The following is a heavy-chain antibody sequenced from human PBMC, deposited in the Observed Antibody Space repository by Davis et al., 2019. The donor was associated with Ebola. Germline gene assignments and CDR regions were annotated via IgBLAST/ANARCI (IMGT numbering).Heavy chain of an antibody. CDR2: ISYSSNTI. CDR3: ARAGYCSSNICQKYNWFDP. J-gene: IGHJ5*02. Sequence: GGSLRLSCAASGFTFSSYWMSWVRQAPGKGLEWVSYISYSSNTIYYADSVKGRFTISRDNAKNSLYLQMNNLRDEDTAVYYCARAGYCSSNICQKYNWFDPWGQGTLVTVSS. D-gene: IGHD2-2*01. CDR1: GFTFSSYW. V-gene: IGHV3-48*02.